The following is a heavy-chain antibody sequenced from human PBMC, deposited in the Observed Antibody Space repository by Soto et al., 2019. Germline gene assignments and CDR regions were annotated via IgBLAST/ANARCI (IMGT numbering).Heavy chain of an antibody. CDR1: GFTFSGYA. CDR2: ISGSGGST. Sequence: PGGSLILSCAASGFTFSGYAMSWVRQAPGKGLEWVSAISGSGGSTYYADSVKGRFTISRDNSKNTLYLQMNSLRAEDTAVYYCAKDLDRQGYSSSSGTLNWFDPWGQGTLVTVSS. CDR3: AKDLDRQGYSSSSGTLNWFDP. D-gene: IGHD6-6*01. V-gene: IGHV3-23*01. J-gene: IGHJ5*02.